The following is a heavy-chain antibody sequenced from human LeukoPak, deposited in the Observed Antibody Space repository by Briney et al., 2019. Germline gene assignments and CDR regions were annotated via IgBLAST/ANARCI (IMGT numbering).Heavy chain of an antibody. CDR2: ISYDGSNK. J-gene: IGHJ6*02. CDR3: AKDRHYCGGDCYYYYYYGMDV. CDR1: GFTFSSYG. Sequence: GGSLRLSCAASGFTFSSYGMHWVRQAPDKGLEWVAVISYDGSNKYYADSVKGRFTISRDNSKNTLYLQMNSLRAEDTAVYYCAKDRHYCGGDCYYYYYYGMDVWGQGTTVTVSS. D-gene: IGHD2-21*02. V-gene: IGHV3-30*18.